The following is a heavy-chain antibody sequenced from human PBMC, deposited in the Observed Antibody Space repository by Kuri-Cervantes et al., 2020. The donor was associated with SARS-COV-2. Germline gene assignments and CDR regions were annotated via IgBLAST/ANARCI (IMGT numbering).Heavy chain of an antibody. D-gene: IGHD6-13*01. CDR2: ISGSGGST. CDR3: AKAGCIAAAGAYYYYYMDV. V-gene: IGHV3-23*01. CDR1: GFTVSSNY. Sequence: GGSLRLSCAASGFTVSSNYMSWVRQAPGKGLEWVSAISGSGGSTYYADSVKGRFTISRDNSKNTLYLQMNSLRAEDTAVYYCAKAGCIAAAGAYYYYYMDVWGKGTTVTVSS. J-gene: IGHJ6*03.